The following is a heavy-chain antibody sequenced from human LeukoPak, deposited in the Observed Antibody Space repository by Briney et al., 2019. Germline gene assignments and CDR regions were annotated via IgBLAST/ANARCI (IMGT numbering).Heavy chain of an antibody. CDR3: GREDQIVVVPAAILDP. Sequence: GASVKVSCKTSGYTFTGYYMHWVRQAPGQGLEWMGWINPNSGGTNYAQKFQGRVTMTRDTSISTAYMELSRLRSDDTAVYYCGREDQIVVVPAAILDPWGQGTLVTVSS. V-gene: IGHV1-2*02. D-gene: IGHD2-2*02. J-gene: IGHJ5*02. CDR2: INPNSGGT. CDR1: GYTFTGYY.